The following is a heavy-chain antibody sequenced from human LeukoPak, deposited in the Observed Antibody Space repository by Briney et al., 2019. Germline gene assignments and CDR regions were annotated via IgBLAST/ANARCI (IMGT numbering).Heavy chain of an antibody. CDR1: GYTFTGYY. D-gene: IGHD4/OR15-4a*01. CDR3: ARRDYGESPADFDI. CDR2: INPNTGGT. V-gene: IGHV1-2*02. Sequence: ASVKVSCKASGYTFTGYYVHWVRQAPGQGLEWMGWINPNTGGTNYAQKFQGRVTMTRDTSISTAYMELSRLRSEDTAVYYCARRDYGESPADFDIWGQGTMVTVSS. J-gene: IGHJ3*02.